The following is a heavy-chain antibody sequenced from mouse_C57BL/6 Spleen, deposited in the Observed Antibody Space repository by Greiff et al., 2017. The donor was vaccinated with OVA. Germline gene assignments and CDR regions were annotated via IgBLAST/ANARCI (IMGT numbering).Heavy chain of an antibody. Sequence: EVKLVESGPGLVKPSQSLSLTCSVTGYSITSGYYWTWIRQFPGNKLEWMGYISYDGSNNYNPSLKNRISITRDTSKNQFFLKLNSVTTEDTATYYCARPYYYGSSPYWYFDVWGTGTTVTVSS. J-gene: IGHJ1*03. CDR2: ISYDGSN. D-gene: IGHD1-1*01. CDR3: ARPYYYGSSPYWYFDV. CDR1: GYSITSGYY. V-gene: IGHV3-6*01.